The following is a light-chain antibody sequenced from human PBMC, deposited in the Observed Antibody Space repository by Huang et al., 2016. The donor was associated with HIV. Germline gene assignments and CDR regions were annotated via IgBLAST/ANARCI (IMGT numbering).Light chain of an antibody. CDR1: QSIGNS. CDR3: HQSRSFPYT. V-gene: IGKV6-21*02. J-gene: IGKJ2*01. Sequence: DIVLTQSPDFQSVTPKEKVTITCRASQSIGNSLHWYQQKPGLSPSLLIKYASQSISGVPSRFSGSGFGTDFTLTINSLESEDAATYYCHQSRSFPYTFGQGTRLEIK. CDR2: YAS.